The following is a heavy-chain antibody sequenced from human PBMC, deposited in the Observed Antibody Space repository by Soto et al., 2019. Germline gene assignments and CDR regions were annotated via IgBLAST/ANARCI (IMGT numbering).Heavy chain of an antibody. CDR1: GGTFSSYA. J-gene: IGHJ3*02. Sequence: SVKVSCKASGGTFSSYAISWVRQAPGQGLEWMGGIIPIFGTANYAQKFQGRVTITADKSTSTAYMELSSLRSEDTAVYYCASRERITMIVGAFDIWGQGTMVTVSS. V-gene: IGHV1-69*06. CDR2: IIPIFGTA. D-gene: IGHD3-22*01. CDR3: ASRERITMIVGAFDI.